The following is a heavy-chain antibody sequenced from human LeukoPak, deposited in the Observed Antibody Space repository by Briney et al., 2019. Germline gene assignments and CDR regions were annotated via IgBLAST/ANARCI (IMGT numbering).Heavy chain of an antibody. J-gene: IGHJ6*03. CDR3: ASVKAVAGTAQYYYYYYYMGV. D-gene: IGHD6-19*01. Sequence: GGSLRLSCAASGFTFDDYGMSWVRQAPGKGLEWVSGINWNGGSTGYADSVKGRFTISRDNAKNSLYLQMNSLRAEDTALYYCASVKAVAGTAQYYYYYYYMGVWGKGTTVTVSS. V-gene: IGHV3-20*04. CDR2: INWNGGST. CDR1: GFTFDDYG.